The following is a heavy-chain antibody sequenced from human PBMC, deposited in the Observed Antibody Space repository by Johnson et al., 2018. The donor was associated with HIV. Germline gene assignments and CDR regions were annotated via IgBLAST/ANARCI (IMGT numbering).Heavy chain of an antibody. CDR1: GFTFSNAW. CDR3: TTDGMWWRTAFDI. J-gene: IGHJ3*02. D-gene: IGHD2-21*01. V-gene: IGHV3-15*01. CDR2: IKTKTDGGTT. Sequence: VQVVESGGGVVKPGGSLRLSCVASGFTFSNAWMSWVRQAPGKGLEWVGSIKTKTDGGTTDYAAPVKGRFTISRDDSKNTLYLQMNSLKTEDTAVYYCTTDGMWWRTAFDIWGQGTMVTVSS.